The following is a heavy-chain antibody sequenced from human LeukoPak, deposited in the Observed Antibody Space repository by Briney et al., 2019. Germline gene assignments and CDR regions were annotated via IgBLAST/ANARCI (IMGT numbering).Heavy chain of an antibody. V-gene: IGHV3-21*01. CDR3: ARYGNYYGMDV. D-gene: IGHD4-17*01. Sequence: GGSLTLSCAPSGLTLSSYSMNWVRHAPEKGLEWVSSISSSSSYIYYADSVKGRFTISRDNAKNSLYLQMNSLRAEDTAVYYCARYGNYYGMDVWGQGTTVTVSS. J-gene: IGHJ6*02. CDR2: ISSSSSYI. CDR1: GLTLSSYS.